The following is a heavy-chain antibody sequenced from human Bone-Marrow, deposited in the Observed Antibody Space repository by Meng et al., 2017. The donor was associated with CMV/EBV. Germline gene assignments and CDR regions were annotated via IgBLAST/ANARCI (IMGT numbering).Heavy chain of an antibody. V-gene: IGHV1-46*01. J-gene: IGHJ5*02. D-gene: IGHD3-3*01. CDR2: INPSGGST. CDR1: GYTFTSYY. Sequence: ASVKVSCKASGYTFTSYYMHWVRQAPGQGLEWMGIINPSGGSTSYAQKFQGRVTMTRDTSTSTVYMELSSLRSEDTAVYYCARTHYDFWSGTNNWFDPWAQGTLATFSS. CDR3: ARTHYDFWSGTNNWFDP.